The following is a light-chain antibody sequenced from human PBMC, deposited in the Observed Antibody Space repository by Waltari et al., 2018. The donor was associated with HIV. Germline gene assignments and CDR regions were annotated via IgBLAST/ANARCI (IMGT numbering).Light chain of an antibody. CDR3: ASYTTSRILV. Sequence: QSALTQPASVSGFPGQSITISCTGSSRAVGRYNYVPCYQQHPGKAPKLLIYDVSKRPSGISNRFSGSKSANTASLTISGLQAEDEADYYCASYTTSRILVFGGGTRVTVL. J-gene: IGLJ2*01. CDR2: DVS. V-gene: IGLV2-14*01. CDR1: SRAVGRYNY.